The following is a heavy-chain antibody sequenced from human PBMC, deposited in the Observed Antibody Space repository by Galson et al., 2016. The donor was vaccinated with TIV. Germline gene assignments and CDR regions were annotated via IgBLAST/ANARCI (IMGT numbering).Heavy chain of an antibody. D-gene: IGHD3-10*01. CDR1: GFTFSSFA. V-gene: IGHV3-23*01. CDR3: AKYGVYFGSGSFSCFDD. J-gene: IGHJ4*02. CDR2: ISGRSERA. Sequence: SLRLSCAASGFTFSSFALSWVRQAPGKGLEWVSTISGRSERAYYADSVKGRFTISRDNFKNTLNLEMTTLRAEDTAVYYCAKYGVYFGSGSFSCFDDWGQGTLVSVAS.